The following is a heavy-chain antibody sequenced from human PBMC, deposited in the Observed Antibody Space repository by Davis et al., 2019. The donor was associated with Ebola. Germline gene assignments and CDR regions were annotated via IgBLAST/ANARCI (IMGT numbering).Heavy chain of an antibody. D-gene: IGHD2-2*01. CDR2: IYHSGST. J-gene: IGHJ4*02. CDR1: GGSISSSNW. V-gene: IGHV4-4*02. Sequence: PSETLSLTCAVSGGSISSSNWWSWVRQPPGKGLEWIGEIYHSGSTNYNPSLKSRVTISVDKSKNQFSLKLSSVTAADTAVYYCARDPGRYCSSTSCSLPVWGQGTLVTVSS. CDR3: ARDPGRYCSSTSCSLPV.